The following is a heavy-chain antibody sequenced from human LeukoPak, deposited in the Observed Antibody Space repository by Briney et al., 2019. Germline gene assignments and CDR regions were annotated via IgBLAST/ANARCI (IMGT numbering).Heavy chain of an antibody. V-gene: IGHV3-23*01. D-gene: IGHD5-24*01. CDR2: ISGSGGSR. Sequence: GGSLRLPCATSGFTFTSYALGWVRQAPGKGLEWVSLISGSGGSRYYGDSVKGRFTISRDNSKNLVYLEMNSLRAGDTAVYYCAKGGEDSGYNSHFDYWGQGTLVIVSS. CDR1: GFTFTSYA. CDR3: AKGGEDSGYNSHFDY. J-gene: IGHJ4*02.